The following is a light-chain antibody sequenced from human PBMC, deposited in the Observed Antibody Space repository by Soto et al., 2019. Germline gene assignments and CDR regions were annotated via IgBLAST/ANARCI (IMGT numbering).Light chain of an antibody. V-gene: IGLV2-23*01. J-gene: IGLJ2*01. CDR1: SSDIGSSNL. Sequence: QSALTRPVSVSGSPGQSITISCTGTSSDIGSSNLVSWYQQSPGKAPKLMIYEGTKRPSGVSVRFSGSKSGNTASLTISGLQAEDEADYYCCSYAGSSSVVFGGGTKLTVL. CDR3: CSYAGSSSVV. CDR2: EGT.